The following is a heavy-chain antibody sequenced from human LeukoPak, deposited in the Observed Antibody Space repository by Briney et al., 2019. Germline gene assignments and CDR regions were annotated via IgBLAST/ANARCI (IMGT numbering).Heavy chain of an antibody. CDR1: GGSFSGYY. CDR3: ARGRGYSYGENFGY. CDR2: INHSGST. Sequence: PSETLSLTCAVYGGSFSGYYWSLIRQPPGKGLEWIGEINHSGSTNYNPSLKSRVTISVDTSKNQFSLKLSSVTAADTAVYYCARGRGYSYGENFGYWGQGTLVTVSS. J-gene: IGHJ4*02. V-gene: IGHV4-34*01. D-gene: IGHD5-18*01.